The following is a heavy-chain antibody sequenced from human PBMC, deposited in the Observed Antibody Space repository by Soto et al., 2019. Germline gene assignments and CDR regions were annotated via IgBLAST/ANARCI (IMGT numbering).Heavy chain of an antibody. CDR1: GFTFRAYY. CDR2: IDSSTKYT. V-gene: IGHV3-11*05. Sequence: QVQLVESGGGLVRPGGSLRLSCEASGFTFRAYYMTWFRQAPGKGLEWLSYIDSSTKYTNYADSVKGRFTISRDNAKNSLYLQMNSLRADDTAVYYCAREYYDTMDVWGQGTMVTVSS. CDR3: AREYYDTMDV. J-gene: IGHJ6*02.